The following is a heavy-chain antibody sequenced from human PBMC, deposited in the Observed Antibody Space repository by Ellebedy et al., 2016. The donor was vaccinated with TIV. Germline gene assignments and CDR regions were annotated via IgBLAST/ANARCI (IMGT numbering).Heavy chain of an antibody. CDR2: IYYSGST. Sequence: MPSETLSLTCTVSGGSISSYYWSWIRQPPGKGLEWIGYIYYSGSTNYNPSLKIRVTISVDTSKNQFSLKLSSVTAADTAVYYCARKPPLLSSPKDAFDIWGQGTMVTVSS. D-gene: IGHD2-2*01. V-gene: IGHV4-59*08. CDR3: ARKPPLLSSPKDAFDI. CDR1: GGSISSYY. J-gene: IGHJ3*02.